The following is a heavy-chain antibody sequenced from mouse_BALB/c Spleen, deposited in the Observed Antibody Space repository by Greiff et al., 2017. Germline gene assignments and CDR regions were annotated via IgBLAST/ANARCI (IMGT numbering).Heavy chain of an antibody. CDR3: ACGSWYFDV. CDR2: ISYDGSN. V-gene: IGHV3-6*02. D-gene: IGHD1-1*02. CDR1: GYSITSGYY. J-gene: IGHJ1*01. Sequence: DVKLQESGPGLVKPSQSLSLTCSVTGYSITSGYYWNWIRQFPGNKLEWMGYISYDGSNNYNPSLKNRISITRDTSKNQFFLKLNSVTTEDTATYYCACGSWYFDVWGAGTTVTVSS.